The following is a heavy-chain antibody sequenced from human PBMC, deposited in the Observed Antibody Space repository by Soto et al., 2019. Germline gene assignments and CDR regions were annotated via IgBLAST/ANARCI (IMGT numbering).Heavy chain of an antibody. CDR2: IRSKANSYAT. CDR1: GFTFSGSA. V-gene: IGHV3-73*01. J-gene: IGHJ6*02. CDR3: TRHTSGAYYDFWGGYQGSPYYYYGMDV. D-gene: IGHD3-3*01. Sequence: GGSLRLSCAASGFTFSGSAMHRVRQASGKGLEWVGRIRSKANSYATAYAASVKGRFTISRDDSKNTAYLQMNSLKTEDTAVYYCTRHTSGAYYDFWGGYQGSPYYYYGMDVWGQGATVTVSS.